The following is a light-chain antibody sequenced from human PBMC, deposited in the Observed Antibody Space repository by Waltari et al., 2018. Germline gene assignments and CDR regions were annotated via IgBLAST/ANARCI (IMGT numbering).Light chain of an antibody. CDR2: AAS. CDR1: QGISSY. CDR3: QQYQTYPLT. Sequence: DIQLTQSPSFLSASVGDRVTITCRASQGISSYLAWYQQKPGKAPKLLIYAASTLQSGVPSRFSGSGSGTDFTLTISSLQPDDFATYYCQQYQTYPLTFGLGTKLEI. J-gene: IGKJ2*01. V-gene: IGKV1-9*01.